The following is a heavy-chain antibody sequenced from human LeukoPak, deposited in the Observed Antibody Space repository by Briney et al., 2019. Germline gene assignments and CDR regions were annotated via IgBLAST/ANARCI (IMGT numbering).Heavy chain of an antibody. CDR3: AKDRPNYYETNGHYYRRDGDS. J-gene: IGHJ5*01. CDR1: GFTFNIYA. D-gene: IGHD3-22*01. Sequence: PGGSLRLSCAASGFTFNIYAMSWVRQAPGKGLEWVSSISSRSDSTFYADSVKGRFTIPRDNSRNTLYLQMNSLRAEDTAIYYCAKDRPNYYETNGHYYRRDGDSWGQGTLVTVSS. CDR2: ISSRSDST. V-gene: IGHV3-23*01.